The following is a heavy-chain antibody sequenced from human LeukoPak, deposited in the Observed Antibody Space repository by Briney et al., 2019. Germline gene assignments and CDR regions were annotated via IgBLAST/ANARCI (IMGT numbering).Heavy chain of an antibody. CDR1: GFTFSSYW. CDR3: AHSSRELFDI. J-gene: IGHJ3*02. CDR2: IYYSGST. Sequence: GSLRLSCAASGFTFSSYWMSWVRQAPGKGLEWIGYIYYSGSTYYNPSLKSRVTISVDTSKNQFSLKLSSVTAADTAVYYCAHSSRELFDIWGQGTMVTVSS. D-gene: IGHD6-13*01. V-gene: IGHV4-59*06.